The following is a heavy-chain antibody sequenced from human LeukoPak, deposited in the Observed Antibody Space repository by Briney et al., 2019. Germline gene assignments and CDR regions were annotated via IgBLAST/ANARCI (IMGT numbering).Heavy chain of an antibody. D-gene: IGHD3-3*01. CDR3: AKDLKVGRITIFGVVTQNAFDI. CDR1: GFTFSSYA. J-gene: IGHJ3*02. CDR2: ISGSGGST. V-gene: IGHV3-23*01. Sequence: TGGSLRLSCAASGFTFSSYAMSWVRQAPGKGLEWVSAISGSGGSTYYADSVKGRFTISRDNSKNTLYLQMNSLRAEDTAVYYCAKDLKVGRITIFGVVTQNAFDIWGQGTMVTVSS.